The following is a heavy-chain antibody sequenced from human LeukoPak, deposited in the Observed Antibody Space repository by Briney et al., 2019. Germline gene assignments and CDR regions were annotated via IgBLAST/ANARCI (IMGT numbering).Heavy chain of an antibody. V-gene: IGHV1-18*01. Sequence: ASVKVSCKASGYTFTSYGISWVRQAPGQGLEWMGWISAYNGNTNYAQKLQGRVTMTTDTSTSTAYMELRSLSSDDTAVYYCARVYQLYYYDSSGYYPEDYWGQGTLVTVSS. CDR2: ISAYNGNT. J-gene: IGHJ4*02. CDR3: ARVYQLYYYDSSGYYPEDY. CDR1: GYTFTSYG. D-gene: IGHD3-22*01.